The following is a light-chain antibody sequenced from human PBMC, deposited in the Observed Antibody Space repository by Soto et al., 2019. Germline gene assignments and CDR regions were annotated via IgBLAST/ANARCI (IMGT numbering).Light chain of an antibody. CDR2: DAS. Sequence: DIQMTQSPSSLSASVGDRVTITCQASHDINNFLNWYQHKPGKAPKLLIYDASKLETGVPSRFTGSGSGTDFTFTISSLQPEDSATYYCQQYDDLPVTFGPGTKVDIK. CDR3: QQYDDLPVT. J-gene: IGKJ3*01. CDR1: HDINNF. V-gene: IGKV1-33*01.